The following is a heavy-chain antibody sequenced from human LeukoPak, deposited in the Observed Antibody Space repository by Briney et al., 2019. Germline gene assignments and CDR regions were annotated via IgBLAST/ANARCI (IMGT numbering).Heavy chain of an antibody. CDR3: ARAPPVIALYYYYYYMDV. V-gene: IGHV4-30-4*08. CDR2: IYYSGST. D-gene: IGHD2-21*01. CDR1: GGSISSGDYY. J-gene: IGHJ6*03. Sequence: SETLSLTCTVSGGSISSGDYYWSWIRRPPGKGLEWIGYIYYSGSTYYNPSLKSRVTISVDTSKNQFSLKLSSVTAADTAVYYCARAPPVIALYYYYYYMDVWGKGTTVTVSS.